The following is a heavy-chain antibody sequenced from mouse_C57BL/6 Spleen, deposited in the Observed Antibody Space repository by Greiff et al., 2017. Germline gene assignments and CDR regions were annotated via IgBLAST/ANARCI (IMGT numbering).Heavy chain of an antibody. CDR3: AREGGHTTLVEWGGGYFDY. V-gene: IGHV1-64*01. Sequence: VQLQQSGAELVKPGASVKLSCKASGYTFTSYWMHWVKQRPGQGLEWIGMIHPNSGSTNYNEKFKSKATLTVDKSSSTAYMQLSSLTSEDSAVYYCAREGGHTTLVEWGGGYFDYWGQGTTLTVSS. CDR2: IHPNSGST. CDR1: GYTFTSYW. D-gene: IGHD1-1*01. J-gene: IGHJ2*01.